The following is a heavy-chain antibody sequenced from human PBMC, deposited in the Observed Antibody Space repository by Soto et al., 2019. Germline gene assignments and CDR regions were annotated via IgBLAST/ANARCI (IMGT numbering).Heavy chain of an antibody. CDR2: IYYSGST. D-gene: IGHD3-22*01. V-gene: IGHV4-30-4*01. CDR1: GGSISSGDYY. CDR3: AAHEGYYDSSGSIDY. J-gene: IGHJ4*02. Sequence: PSETLSLTCTVSGGSISSGDYYWSWIRQPPGKGLEWIGYIYYSGSTYYNPSLKSRVTISVDTSKNQFSLKLSSVTAADTAVYYCAAHEGYYDSSGSIDYWGQGTLVTVSS.